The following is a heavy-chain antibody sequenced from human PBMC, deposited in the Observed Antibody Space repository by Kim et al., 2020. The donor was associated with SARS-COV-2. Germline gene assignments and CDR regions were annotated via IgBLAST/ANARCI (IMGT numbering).Heavy chain of an antibody. V-gene: IGHV1-18*01. Sequence: ASVKVSCKASGYTFSNYGISWVRLAPGQGLEWMGWISGSNGATKYAQKFQGRVTMTTDTSADTAYMELRSLRSDDTALYYCARAHYSTNSPFFYWGRGTLVTVSS. D-gene: IGHD2-8*01. CDR1: GYTFSNYG. CDR2: ISGSNGAT. J-gene: IGHJ4*02. CDR3: ARAHYSTNSPFFY.